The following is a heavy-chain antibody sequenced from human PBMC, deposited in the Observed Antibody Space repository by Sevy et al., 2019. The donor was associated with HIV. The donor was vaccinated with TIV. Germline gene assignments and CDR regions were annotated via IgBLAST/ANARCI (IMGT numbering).Heavy chain of an antibody. CDR2: ISYSGSN. CDR1: GGSISSSSYY. CDR3: ARRMITFGGEELDY. V-gene: IGHV4-39*01. J-gene: IGHJ4*02. D-gene: IGHD3-16*01. Sequence: SETLSLTCTVSGGSISSSSYYWGWIRQPPGKGLEWIGSISYSGSNYYNPSLKSRVTISVDTSKNQFSLKLSSVTAADTAVYYCARRMITFGGEELDYWGQGTLVTVSS.